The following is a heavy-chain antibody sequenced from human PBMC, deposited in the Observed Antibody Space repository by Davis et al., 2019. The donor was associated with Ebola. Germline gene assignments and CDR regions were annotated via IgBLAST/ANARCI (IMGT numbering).Heavy chain of an antibody. D-gene: IGHD4-17*01. CDR3: AAEMTTVTLFYYYGMDV. J-gene: IGHJ6*02. CDR1: GFTVSSNY. Sequence: GESLKISCAASGFTVSSNYMSWVRQAPGKGLEWVSVIYSGGSTYYADSVKGRFPISRDNSKNTLYLQMNSLRAEDTAVYYCAAEMTTVTLFYYYGMDVWGQGTTVTVSS. V-gene: IGHV3-53*01. CDR2: IYSGGST.